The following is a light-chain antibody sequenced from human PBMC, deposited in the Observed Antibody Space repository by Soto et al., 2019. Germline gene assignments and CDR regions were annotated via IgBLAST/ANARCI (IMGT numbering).Light chain of an antibody. J-gene: IGLJ1*01. CDR1: SSDVGNYNR. CDR3: SLYTSSSTYV. Sequence: QPVLTQPPSVSGSPGQSVTISCTGTSSDVGNYNRVSWYQQPPGTAPKVIIYEVSNRPSGVPDRFSGSKSGNTASLTISGLQAEDEADYYCSLYTSSSTYVFGTGTKLIFL. V-gene: IGLV2-18*01. CDR2: EVS.